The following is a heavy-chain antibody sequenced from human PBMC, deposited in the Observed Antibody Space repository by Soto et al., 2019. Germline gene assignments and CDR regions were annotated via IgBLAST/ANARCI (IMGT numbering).Heavy chain of an antibody. D-gene: IGHD3-22*01. CDR3: ARLNYYDSLYYFDK. Sequence: QVQLQESGPGLVKPSGTLSLTCTVSGASIRGHYWSWIRQPPGKGPEWIGYVYDSGATNYDPFLVSRVTMSVDTSKNQFFLKLTSATAADTAIYYCARLNYYDSLYYFDKGGPGTLVTVSS. V-gene: IGHV4-59*08. J-gene: IGHJ4*02. CDR2: VYDSGAT. CDR1: GASIRGHY.